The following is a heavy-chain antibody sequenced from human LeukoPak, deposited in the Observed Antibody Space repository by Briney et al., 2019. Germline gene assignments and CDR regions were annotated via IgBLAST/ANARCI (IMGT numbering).Heavy chain of an antibody. Sequence: GGSLRLSCAASGFTFDDYAMHWVRQAPGKGLEWVSLISWDGGSTYYADSVKGRFTISRDNSKNSLYLQMNSLRAEDTALYYCAKGGMVRVVNWFDPWGQGTLVTVSS. CDR1: GFTFDDYA. CDR2: ISWDGGST. D-gene: IGHD3-10*01. CDR3: AKGGMVRVVNWFDP. V-gene: IGHV3-43D*03. J-gene: IGHJ5*02.